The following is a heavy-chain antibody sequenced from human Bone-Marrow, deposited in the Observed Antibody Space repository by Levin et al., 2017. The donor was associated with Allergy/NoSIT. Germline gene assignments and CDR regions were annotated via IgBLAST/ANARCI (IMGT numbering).Heavy chain of an antibody. CDR2: IRQDGGDK. CDR1: AFISSNYW. V-gene: IGHV3-7*01. CDR3: ESGNHADY. Sequence: GGSLRLSCAASAFISSNYWMTWVRQAPGKGLEWVANIRQDGGDKYYADSVKGRFTISRDNARNSLFLQMDSLRAEDTAMYYCESGNHADYWGQGTLVTVSS. J-gene: IGHJ4*02.